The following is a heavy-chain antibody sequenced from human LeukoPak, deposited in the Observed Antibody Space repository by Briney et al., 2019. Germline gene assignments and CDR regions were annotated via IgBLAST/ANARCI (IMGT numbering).Heavy chain of an antibody. CDR3: VKSGGYGLIDY. V-gene: IGHV4-39*01. Sequence: SETLSLTCAVSGASISGSGYYLGWIRQPPGKGLEWIGNIYCTGSTYYNASLQSPVTISIDMSKNQFSLRLSSVTASDADMYDCVKSGGYGLIDYWGQGTLVTVSS. CDR1: GASISGSGYY. J-gene: IGHJ4*02. D-gene: IGHD6-19*01. CDR2: IYCTGST.